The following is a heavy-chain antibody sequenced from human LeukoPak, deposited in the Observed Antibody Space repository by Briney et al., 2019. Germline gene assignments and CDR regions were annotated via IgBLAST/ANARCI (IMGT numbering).Heavy chain of an antibody. CDR2: ISYDGSNK. CDR3: ARGRGSLDY. Sequence: GRSLRLSCAASGFTFSSYAMHWVRQAPGKGLEWVAVISYDGSNKYYADSVKGRFTISRDNSKNTLYLQMNSLRAEDTAVYYCARGRGSLDYWGQGTLVTVSS. V-gene: IGHV3-30-3*01. D-gene: IGHD3-16*01. CDR1: GFTFSSYA. J-gene: IGHJ4*02.